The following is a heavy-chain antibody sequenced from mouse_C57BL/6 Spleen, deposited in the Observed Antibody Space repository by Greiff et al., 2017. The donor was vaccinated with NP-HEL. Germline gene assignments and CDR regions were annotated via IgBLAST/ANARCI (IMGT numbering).Heavy chain of an antibody. CDR3: TSDYEGGWFAY. CDR1: GFNIKDDY. J-gene: IGHJ3*01. D-gene: IGHD2-4*01. CDR2: IDPENGDT. Sequence: VHVKQSGAELVRPGASVKLSCTASGFNIKDDYMHWVKQRPEQGLEWIGWIDPENGDTEYASKFQGKATITADTSSNTAYLQLSSLTSEDTAVYYCTSDYEGGWFAYWGQGTLVTVSA. V-gene: IGHV14-4*01.